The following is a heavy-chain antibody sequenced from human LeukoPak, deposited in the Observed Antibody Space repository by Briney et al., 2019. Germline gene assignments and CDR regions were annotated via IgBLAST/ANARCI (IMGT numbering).Heavy chain of an antibody. J-gene: IGHJ5*02. Sequence: SETLSLTCAVYGGSFSGYYWSWIRQPPGKGLEWIGEINHSGSTNYNPSLKSRVTISVDTSKNQFSLKLSSVTAADTAVYYCARQTTGSYWFDAWGQGILVTVSS. CDR1: GGSFSGYY. CDR2: INHSGST. D-gene: IGHD1-1*01. V-gene: IGHV4-34*01. CDR3: ARQTTGSYWFDA.